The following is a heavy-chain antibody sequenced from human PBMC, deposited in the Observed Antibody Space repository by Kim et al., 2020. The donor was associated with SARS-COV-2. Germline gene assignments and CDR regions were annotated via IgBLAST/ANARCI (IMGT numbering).Heavy chain of an antibody. CDR1: GGSISSYY. V-gene: IGHV4-4*07. D-gene: IGHD6-13*01. CDR2: IYTSGST. J-gene: IGHJ5*02. Sequence: SETLSLTCTVSGGSISSYYWSWIRQPAGKGLEWIGRIYTSGSTNYNPSLKSRVTMSVDTSKNQFSLKLSSVTAADTAVYYCARALRDIAAAEAGWFDPWGQGTLVTVSS. CDR3: ARALRDIAAAEAGWFDP.